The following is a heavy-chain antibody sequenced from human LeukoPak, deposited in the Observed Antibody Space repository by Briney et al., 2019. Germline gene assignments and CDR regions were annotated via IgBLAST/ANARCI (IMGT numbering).Heavy chain of an antibody. D-gene: IGHD6-19*01. Sequence: SETLSLTCTVSGYFISSGYYWGWIRQPPGKGLQWIWSIHHSGSTYYNPSLKSRVTISVDTSKNQFSLKLSSVTAADTAVYYCARTSSSGLVGGFYFDYWGQGTLVTVSS. CDR1: GYFISSGYY. CDR3: ARTSSSGLVGGFYFDY. CDR2: IHHSGST. J-gene: IGHJ4*02. V-gene: IGHV4-38-2*02.